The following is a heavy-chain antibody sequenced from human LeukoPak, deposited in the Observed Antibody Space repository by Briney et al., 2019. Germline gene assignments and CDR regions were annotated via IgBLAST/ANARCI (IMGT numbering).Heavy chain of an antibody. J-gene: IGHJ4*02. D-gene: IGHD3-22*01. Sequence: GGSLRLSCAASGFMFSSNWMSWVRLAPGKGLEWVANIKEDGTETYYVDSVKGRFTISRDNSKNTLYLQMNSLRAEDTAVYYCAKDRSPYYYDSSGYLTVPFDYWGQGTLVTVSS. V-gene: IGHV3-7*03. CDR3: AKDRSPYYYDSSGYLTVPFDY. CDR2: IKEDGTET. CDR1: GFMFSSNW.